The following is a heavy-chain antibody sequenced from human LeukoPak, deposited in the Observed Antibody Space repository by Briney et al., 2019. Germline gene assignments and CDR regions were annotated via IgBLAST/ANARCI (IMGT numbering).Heavy chain of an antibody. CDR2: IKQDGSEK. Sequence: GGSLRLSCAASGFTFSTYWMSWVRQAPGKGLEWGANIKQDGSEKYYVDSVKGRFTISRDNAKNSLYLQMNSLRAEDTAVYYCARSSGYCSGGSCYRDYWGQGTLVTVSS. J-gene: IGHJ4*02. CDR1: GFTFSTYW. V-gene: IGHV3-7*03. CDR3: ARSSGYCSGGSCYRDY. D-gene: IGHD2-15*01.